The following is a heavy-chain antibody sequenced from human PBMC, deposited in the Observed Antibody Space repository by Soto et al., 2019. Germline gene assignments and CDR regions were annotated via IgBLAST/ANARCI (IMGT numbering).Heavy chain of an antibody. CDR1: GFTFTSSA. Sequence: ASVKVSCKASGFTFTSSAMQWVRQARGQRLEWIGWIVVGSGNTNYAQKFQERVTITRDMSTSTAYMELSSLRSEDTAVYYCAAGDYYYYYMDVWGKGTTVTVSS. CDR3: AAGDYYYYYMDV. CDR2: IVVGSGNT. J-gene: IGHJ6*03. V-gene: IGHV1-58*02.